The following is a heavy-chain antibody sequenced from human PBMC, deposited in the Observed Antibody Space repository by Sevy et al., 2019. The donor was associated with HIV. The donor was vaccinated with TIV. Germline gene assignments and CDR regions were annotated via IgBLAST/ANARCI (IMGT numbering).Heavy chain of an antibody. Sequence: GGSLRLSCAASGFTVRNNYMNWVRQAPGKGLEWVSLIYSGGTRHYADYVKGRFTISRDHSKNTLYLQMNSLRAEDTAIYYCARDPPGIAATGGGWGQGTLVTVSS. CDR2: IYSGGTR. D-gene: IGHD6-13*01. CDR3: ARDPPGIAATGGG. J-gene: IGHJ4*02. CDR1: GFTVRNNY. V-gene: IGHV3-53*01.